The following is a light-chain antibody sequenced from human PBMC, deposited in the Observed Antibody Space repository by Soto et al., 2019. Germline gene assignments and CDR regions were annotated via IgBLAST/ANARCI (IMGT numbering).Light chain of an antibody. J-gene: IGKJ5*01. CDR2: GAS. CDR1: QTVSITY. CDR3: QQYGSSPLIS. V-gene: IGKV3-20*01. Sequence: VLTQSPVTLCLSPVESATLSCLRRQTVSITYLTWYQQKPGQAPRLLIFGASKRATGIPDRFSGSGSGRDFTLTISGLEPEDFAVYYCQQYGSSPLISFGQGTRLEIK.